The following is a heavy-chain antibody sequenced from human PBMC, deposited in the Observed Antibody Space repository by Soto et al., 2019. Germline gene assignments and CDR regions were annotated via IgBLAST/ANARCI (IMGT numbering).Heavy chain of an antibody. CDR2: VIPNIGTT. V-gene: IGHV1-69*05. Sequence: GASVKVSCKASGGTFSSYAISWVRQAPGQGLEWMGGVIPNIGTTNYAQKFQGRVTMTTDKSTSTAYMELRSLRSDDTAVYYCARDRGSGWFVYWGQGTQVTVSS. D-gene: IGHD6-19*01. CDR1: GGTFSSYA. J-gene: IGHJ4*02. CDR3: ARDRGSGWFVY.